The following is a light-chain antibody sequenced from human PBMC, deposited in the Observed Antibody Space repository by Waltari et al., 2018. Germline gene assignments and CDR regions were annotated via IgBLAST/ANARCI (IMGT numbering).Light chain of an antibody. CDR2: DGS. Sequence: DEQNAGKAPKLMIYDGSKGRSGVCNRVAGAKAGNTASLTISGLQAEDEADYYCSAYTSSSTVVFGGGTKLTVL. CDR3: SAYTSSSTVV. V-gene: IGLV2-14*02. J-gene: IGLJ2*01.